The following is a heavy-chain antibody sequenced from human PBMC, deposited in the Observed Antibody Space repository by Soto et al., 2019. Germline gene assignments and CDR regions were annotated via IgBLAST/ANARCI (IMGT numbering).Heavy chain of an antibody. J-gene: IGHJ4*02. D-gene: IGHD4-17*01. V-gene: IGHV1-18*04. CDR3: ARGRGKMTTVTPGGY. Sequence: QFQLVQSGDEVKKTGASVKVSCNASGYTCTSYCISWVRQATGQGLEWMGWISASNGNTNYAQKLQGRVTMTTDTSTSTAYMELRSLRSDDTAVYYCARGRGKMTTVTPGGYWGQGTLVTVSS. CDR2: ISASNGNT. CDR1: GYTCTSYC.